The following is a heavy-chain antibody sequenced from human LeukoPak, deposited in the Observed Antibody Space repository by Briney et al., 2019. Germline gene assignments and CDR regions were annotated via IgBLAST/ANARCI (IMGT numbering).Heavy chain of an antibody. J-gene: IGHJ4*02. CDR2: IYTSGSN. V-gene: IGHV4-4*07. D-gene: IGHD1-26*01. CDR1: GVSISSYY. Sequence: SETLSLTCTVSGVSISSYYWSWIRQPAGKGLEWIGRIYTSGSNNYNPSLKSRVIMSVDGSNNQFSVKLSSLPATDAAVYYLAGGVPNRYSGSYYDYWGQGTLVTVSS. CDR3: AGGVPNRYSGSYYDY.